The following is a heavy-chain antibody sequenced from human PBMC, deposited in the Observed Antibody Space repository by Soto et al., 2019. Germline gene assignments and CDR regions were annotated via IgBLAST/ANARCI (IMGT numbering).Heavy chain of an antibody. Sequence: SETLSLTCAVSGDSITSIYHWAWIRQPPGRGLEWVASIYHSGTTYYNPSLKSRVTISVDTSKNQFSLKLSSVTAADTAVYYCARDLDFYYYGMDVWGQGTTVTVSS. V-gene: IGHV4-38-2*01. CDR2: IYHSGTT. CDR1: GDSITSIYH. J-gene: IGHJ6*02. CDR3: ARDLDFYYYGMDV. D-gene: IGHD1-1*01.